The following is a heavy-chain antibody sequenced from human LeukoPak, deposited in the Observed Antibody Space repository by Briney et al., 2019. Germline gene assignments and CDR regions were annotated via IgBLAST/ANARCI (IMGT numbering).Heavy chain of an antibody. CDR3: ASGYSYGYKH. Sequence: PGGSLRLSCVASGFTFSSYEVNWVRQAPGRGLEWVSYTSASGGTIYYADSVKGRFTISGGNAKNSLYLQMKSLRAEDTAVYYCASGYSYGYKHWGQGTLVTVSS. CDR2: TSASGGTI. CDR1: GFTFSSYE. D-gene: IGHD5-18*01. V-gene: IGHV3-48*03. J-gene: IGHJ4*02.